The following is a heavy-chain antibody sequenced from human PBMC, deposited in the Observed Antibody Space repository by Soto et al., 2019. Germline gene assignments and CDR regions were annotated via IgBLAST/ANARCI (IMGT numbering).Heavy chain of an antibody. D-gene: IGHD3-22*01. CDR2: IYYTGST. CDR1: GGSIRSGDYY. J-gene: IGHJ4*02. V-gene: IGHV4-30-4*01. Sequence: PSETLSLTCSVSGGSIRSGDYYWSWIRQPPGKGLEWIGYIYYTGSTYYNPSLKSRLSISVETSKNQFSLKLSSVTAADTAVYYCARAFDDSSGYYGGLGYWGQGTLVPVSS. CDR3: ARAFDDSSGYYGGLGY.